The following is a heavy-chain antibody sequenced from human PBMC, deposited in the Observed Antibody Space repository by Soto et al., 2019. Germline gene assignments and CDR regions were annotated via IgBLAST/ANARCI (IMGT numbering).Heavy chain of an antibody. J-gene: IGHJ1*01. CDR1: GYTFTSYY. CDR3: AREAPLYSYYDSSGYSPPPFQH. D-gene: IGHD3-22*01. V-gene: IGHV1-46*01. CDR2: INPSGGST. Sequence: ASVKVSCKASGYTFTSYYMHWVRQAPGQGLEWMGIINPSGGSTSYAQKFQGRVTMTRDTSTSTVYMELSSLRSEDTAVYYCAREAPLYSYYDSSGYSPPPFQHWGQGTLVTVS.